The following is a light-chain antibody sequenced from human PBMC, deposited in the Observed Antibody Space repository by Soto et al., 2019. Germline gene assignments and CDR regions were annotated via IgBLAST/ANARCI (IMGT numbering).Light chain of an antibody. J-gene: IGKJ1*01. CDR1: QGIRND. CDR2: AAS. CDR3: LQDYNYPRT. V-gene: IGKV1-6*01. Sequence: AIQMTQSPSSLSASVGDTVTFTCRASQGIRNDLSWYQEKPGKAPKLLIYAASSLQTGVPSRFSGSGGGTEFTLTITSLQPEDFATYYCLQDYNYPRTFGQGTKVEIK.